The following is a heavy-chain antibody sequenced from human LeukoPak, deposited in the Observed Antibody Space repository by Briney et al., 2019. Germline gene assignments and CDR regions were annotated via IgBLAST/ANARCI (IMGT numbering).Heavy chain of an antibody. D-gene: IGHD2-15*01. CDR3: AREAAKPNNWFDP. CDR2: ISTSGSTI. Sequence: GGSLRLSCAASGFTFSSYEMHWVCQAPGKGLEWVSYISTSGSTIFYGDSVKGRFTISRDNAKNSLFLQMNSLRVEDTAVYYCAREAAKPNNWFDPWGQGTLVTVSS. CDR1: GFTFSSYE. J-gene: IGHJ5*02. V-gene: IGHV3-48*03.